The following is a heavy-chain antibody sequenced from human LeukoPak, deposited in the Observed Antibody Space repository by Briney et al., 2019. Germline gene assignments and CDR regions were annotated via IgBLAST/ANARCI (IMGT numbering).Heavy chain of an antibody. J-gene: IGHJ4*02. V-gene: IGHV3-9*01. Sequence: GGSLRLTCAASGFTFDDYAMHWVRQAPGEGLEWVSGISWNSGSIGYADSVKGRFTISRDNAKNSLYLQMNSLRAEDTALYYCAKDIHLRGAGGYFDYWGQGTLVTVSS. CDR3: AKDIHLRGAGGYFDY. D-gene: IGHD3-22*01. CDR2: ISWNSGSI. CDR1: GFTFDDYA.